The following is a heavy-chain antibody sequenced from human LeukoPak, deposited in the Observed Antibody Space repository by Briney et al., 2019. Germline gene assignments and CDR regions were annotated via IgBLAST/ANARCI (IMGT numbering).Heavy chain of an antibody. CDR2: ISYDGSNK. CDR1: GFTFSSYG. CDR3: ARGGHGWFDP. V-gene: IGHV3-30*03. Sequence: PGGSLRLSCAASGFTFSSYGMHWVRQAPGKGLEWVAVISYDGSNKYYADSVKGRFTISRDNSKDTLYLQMNSLRAEDTAVYYCARGGHGWFDPWGQGTLVTVSS. J-gene: IGHJ5*02.